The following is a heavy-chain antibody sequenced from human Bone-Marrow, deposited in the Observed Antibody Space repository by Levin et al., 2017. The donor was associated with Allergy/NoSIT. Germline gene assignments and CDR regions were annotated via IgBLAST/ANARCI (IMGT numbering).Heavy chain of an antibody. J-gene: IGHJ3*02. D-gene: IGHD3-10*01. Sequence: SETLSLTCTVSGGSISSYYWSWIRPPPGKGLEWIGYIYYSGSTNYNPSLKSRVTISVDTSKNQFSLKLSSVTAADTAVYYCARDGLRSDAFDIWGQGTMVTVSS. V-gene: IGHV4-59*01. CDR2: IYYSGST. CDR1: GGSISSYY. CDR3: ARDGLRSDAFDI.